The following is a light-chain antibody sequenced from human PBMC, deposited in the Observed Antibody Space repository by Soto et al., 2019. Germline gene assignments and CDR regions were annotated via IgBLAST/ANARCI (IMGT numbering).Light chain of an antibody. CDR3: SSYAGSILGV. Sequence: QSALTQPPSASGSPGQSVTISCTGTSSDVGGYKYVSWYQQHPGKAPKLMIYEVSKRPSGVPDRFSGSKSGNTASLTVSGLQAEDEADYYCSSYAGSILGVFGGGTKHRP. CDR1: SSDVGGYKY. J-gene: IGLJ3*02. V-gene: IGLV2-8*01. CDR2: EVS.